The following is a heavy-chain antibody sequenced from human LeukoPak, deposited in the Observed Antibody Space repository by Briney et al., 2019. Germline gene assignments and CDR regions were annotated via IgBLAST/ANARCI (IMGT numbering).Heavy chain of an antibody. CDR1: GDSISSYY. Sequence: SETLSLTCTVSGDSISSYYWSWIRQPPGKGLEWIGYIYYSGSTNYNPSLKSRVTISVDTSKNQFSLKLSSVTAADTAVYYCARSIAAQAFDYWGQGTLVTVSS. CDR3: ARSIAAQAFDY. J-gene: IGHJ4*02. D-gene: IGHD6-6*01. CDR2: IYYSGST. V-gene: IGHV4-59*01.